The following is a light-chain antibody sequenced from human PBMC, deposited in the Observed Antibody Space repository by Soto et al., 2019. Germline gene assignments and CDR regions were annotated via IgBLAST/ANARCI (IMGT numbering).Light chain of an antibody. V-gene: IGKV3-20*01. CDR1: QSVSSRY. CDR3: QQYNNSPEYT. Sequence: EIVLTQSPGTLSLSPGERATLSCRASQSVSSRYLAWYQQKPGQAPRLLIYGASNRATGIPDRFSGSGSETDFTLTISRLEPEDFAVYFCQQYNNSPEYTFGQGTKLEIK. J-gene: IGKJ2*01. CDR2: GAS.